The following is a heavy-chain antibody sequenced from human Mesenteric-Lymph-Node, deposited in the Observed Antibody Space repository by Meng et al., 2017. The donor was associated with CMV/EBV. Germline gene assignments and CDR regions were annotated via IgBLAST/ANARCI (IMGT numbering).Heavy chain of an antibody. J-gene: IGHJ5*02. Sequence: QLQLQESGPGRVKPSGTLSPTCTAAGGSFSSSSYYWGWIRQPPGKGLEWIGSIYYSGSTSYNPSLKSRVTISVDTSKNQFSLKLSSVTAADTAVYYCARPHYYGSGSSPWFDPWGQGTLVTVSS. CDR1: GGSFSSSSYY. CDR3: ARPHYYGSGSSPWFDP. D-gene: IGHD3-10*01. CDR2: IYYSGST. V-gene: IGHV4-39*01.